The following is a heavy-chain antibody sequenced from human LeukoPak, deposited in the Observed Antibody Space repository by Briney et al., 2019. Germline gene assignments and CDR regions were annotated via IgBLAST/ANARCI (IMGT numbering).Heavy chain of an antibody. Sequence: SQTLSLTCTVSGGSISSGSYCWSWIRQPAGKGLEWIGYIYYSGSTYYNPSLKSRVTISVDTSKNQFSLKLSSVTAADTAVYYCASAAAGTRWEPVQFDYWGQGTLVTVSS. D-gene: IGHD6-13*01. CDR1: GGSISSGSYC. J-gene: IGHJ4*02. CDR3: ASAAAGTRWEPVQFDY. V-gene: IGHV4-30-4*08. CDR2: IYYSGST.